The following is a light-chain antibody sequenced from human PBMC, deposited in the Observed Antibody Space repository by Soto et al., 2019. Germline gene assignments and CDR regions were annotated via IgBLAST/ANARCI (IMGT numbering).Light chain of an antibody. V-gene: IGKV3-15*01. Sequence: EIVITQSPPTLSVSPGERATLSCRASQSVSSNLAWYQQKPGQAPRLLIYGASTRAIGIPARFSGSGSGTEFTLTISSLQSEDFAVYYCQQYNNCPPYTFGGGTKVDIK. CDR1: QSVSSN. CDR2: GAS. J-gene: IGKJ4*01. CDR3: QQYNNCPPYT.